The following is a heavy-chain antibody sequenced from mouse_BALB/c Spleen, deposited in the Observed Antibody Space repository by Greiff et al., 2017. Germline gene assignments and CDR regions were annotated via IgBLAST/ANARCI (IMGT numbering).Heavy chain of an antibody. V-gene: IGHV14-3*02. D-gene: IGHD2-2*01. J-gene: IGHJ4*01. CDR3: ASSRWLRREYYAMDY. CDR2: IDPANGNT. Sequence: VHVKQSGAELVKPGASVKLSCTASGFNIKDTYMHWVKQRPEQGLEWIGRIDPANGNTKYDPKFQGKATITADTSSNTAYLQLSSLTSEDTAVYYCASSRWLRREYYAMDYWGQGTSVTVSS. CDR1: GFNIKDTY.